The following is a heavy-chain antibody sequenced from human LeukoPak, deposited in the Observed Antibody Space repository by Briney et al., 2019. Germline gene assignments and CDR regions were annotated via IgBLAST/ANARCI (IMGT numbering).Heavy chain of an antibody. J-gene: IGHJ5*02. CDR3: ARVVRYFDWLLRTRYNWFDP. D-gene: IGHD3-9*01. Sequence: PGGSLRLSCAASGFTFSSNYMSWVRQAPGKGLEWVSVIYRGGSTYYADYVKGRFTISRDNSKNTLYLQMNSLRAEDTAVYYWARVVRYFDWLLRTRYNWFDPWGQGTLVTVSS. CDR2: IYRGGST. CDR1: GFTFSSNY. V-gene: IGHV3-66*01.